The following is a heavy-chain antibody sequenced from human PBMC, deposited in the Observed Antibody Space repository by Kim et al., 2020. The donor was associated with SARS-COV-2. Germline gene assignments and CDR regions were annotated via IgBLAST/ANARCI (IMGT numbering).Heavy chain of an antibody. V-gene: IGHV4-34*01. CDR2: INHSGST. CDR3: ARVGQGVTMVRGVLKGGDY. Sequence: SETLSLTCAVYGGSFSGYYWSWIRQPPGKGLEWIGEINHSGSTNYNPSLKSRVTISVDTSKNQFSRKLRSVTAADTALYYCARVGQGVTMVRGVLKGGDYWGQGTLVTVSS. CDR1: GGSFSGYY. J-gene: IGHJ4*02. D-gene: IGHD3-10*01.